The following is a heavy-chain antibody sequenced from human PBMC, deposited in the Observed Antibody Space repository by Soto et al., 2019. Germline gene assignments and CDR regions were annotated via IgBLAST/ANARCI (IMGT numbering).Heavy chain of an antibody. J-gene: IGHJ4*01. Sequence: EVQLVESGGDLVQPGGSLRLSCAASGFTVSSNFMSWVRQAPGKGLEWVSVIYSIGSTYYADSVKGRFTISRDTSKNTLYLQMNSLRGEDTAVYYCARDRDYGGFDYWGHGTLFTVSS. CDR2: IYSIGST. V-gene: IGHV3-66*01. CDR3: ARDRDYGGFDY. CDR1: GFTVSSNF. D-gene: IGHD4-17*01.